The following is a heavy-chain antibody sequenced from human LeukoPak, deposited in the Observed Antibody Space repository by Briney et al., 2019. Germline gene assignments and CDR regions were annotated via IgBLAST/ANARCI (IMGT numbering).Heavy chain of an antibody. Sequence: GGSLRLSCAASGFTFSTYDFHWVRQPTGEGLEWVSAIGTAGDTYYPGSVKGRFTMSRENAKNSLYLQMNSLRAGDTAVYYCARLREVAFDIWGQGTMVTVSS. CDR3: ARLREVAFDI. J-gene: IGHJ3*02. CDR1: GFTFSTYD. V-gene: IGHV3-13*04. CDR2: IGTAGDT. D-gene: IGHD1-26*01.